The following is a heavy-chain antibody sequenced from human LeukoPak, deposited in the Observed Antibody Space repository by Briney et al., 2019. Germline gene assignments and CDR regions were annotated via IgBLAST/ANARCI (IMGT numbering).Heavy chain of an antibody. Sequence: PGGSLRLSCAASGFTFSNYGMSWVRQAPGKGLECVSVNSGYSSVIYYADSVKGRFTISREDSKNTLYLQMNSLRADDTAVYYCGKDQGIGNTGSLRGAFDIWSQGTLVTVSS. V-gene: IGHV3-23*01. J-gene: IGHJ3*02. CDR2: NSGYSSVI. CDR1: GFTFSNYG. CDR3: GKDQGIGNTGSLRGAFDI. D-gene: IGHD1-26*01.